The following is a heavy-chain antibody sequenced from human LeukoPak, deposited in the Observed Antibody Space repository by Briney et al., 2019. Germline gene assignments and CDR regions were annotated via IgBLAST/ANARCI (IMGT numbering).Heavy chain of an antibody. CDR1: GGAISSYY. CDR3: ARGTIAMAGILDR. J-gene: IGHJ5*02. Sequence: SETLSLTCAVSGGAISSYYWGWIRQPPGKGLEWIGYINYSGSSNHNPSLKSRVTISVDTSKNQFSLKLSSVTAADTAVYYCARGTIAMAGILDRWGQGTLVTVSS. CDR2: INYSGSS. D-gene: IGHD6-19*01. V-gene: IGHV4-59*01.